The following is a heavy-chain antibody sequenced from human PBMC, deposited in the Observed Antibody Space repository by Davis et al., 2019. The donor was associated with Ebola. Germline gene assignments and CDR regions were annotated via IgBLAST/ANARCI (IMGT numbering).Heavy chain of an antibody. CDR1: GGSFSGYY. CDR3: ARGSTEYYYYYYMDV. CDR2: INHSGST. D-gene: IGHD1-14*01. Sequence: PSETLSLTCAVYGGSFSGYYWSWIRQPPGKGLEWIGEINHSGSTNYNPSLKSRVTISVDTSKNQFSLKLRSVTAADTAVYYCARGSTEYYYYYYMDVWGKGTTVTVSS. J-gene: IGHJ6*03. V-gene: IGHV4-34*01.